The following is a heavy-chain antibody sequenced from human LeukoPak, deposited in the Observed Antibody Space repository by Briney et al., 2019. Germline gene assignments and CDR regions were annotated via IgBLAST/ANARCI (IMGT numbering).Heavy chain of an antibody. CDR3: AKLGDSST. D-gene: IGHD6-19*01. Sequence: SQTLSLTCAISGDSVSSNSAAWSWIRQSPSRGLEWLGRTYYRSKWYNDYAVSVKSLIIINPDTSKNQFSLQLNSVTPEDTAVYYCAKLGDSSTWGQGTLVTVSS. V-gene: IGHV6-1*01. J-gene: IGHJ5*02. CDR1: GDSVSSNSAA. CDR2: TYYRSKWYN.